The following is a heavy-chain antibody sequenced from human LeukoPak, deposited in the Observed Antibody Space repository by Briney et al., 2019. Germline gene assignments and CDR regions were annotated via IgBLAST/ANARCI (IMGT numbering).Heavy chain of an antibody. V-gene: IGHV3-49*04. CDR3: TRGPIQLWLYHGMDV. Sequence: GRSLRLSCTVSGFTFGDHAMSWVRQAPGKGLEWVGFIRSKTYGGTTEYAASVKGRFIISRDDSTSIAYLQMNSLKTEDTAVYYCTRGPIQLWLYHGMDVWGQGTTVTVSS. CDR2: IRSKTYGGTT. D-gene: IGHD5-18*01. J-gene: IGHJ6*02. CDR1: GFTFGDHA.